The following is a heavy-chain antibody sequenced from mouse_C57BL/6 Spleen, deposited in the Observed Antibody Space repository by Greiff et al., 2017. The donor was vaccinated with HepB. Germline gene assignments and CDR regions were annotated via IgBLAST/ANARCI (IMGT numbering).Heavy chain of an antibody. J-gene: IGHJ2*01. Sequence: DVKLLESAGGLVQPGGSLSLSCAASGFTFTDYYMSWVRQPPGKALEWLGFIRNKANGYTTEYSASVKGRFTISRDNSQSILYLQMNALRAEDSATYYCARSHLGFDYWGQGTTLTVSS. V-gene: IGHV7-3*01. CDR2: IRNKANGYTT. CDR3: ARSHLGFDY. CDR1: GFTFTDYY.